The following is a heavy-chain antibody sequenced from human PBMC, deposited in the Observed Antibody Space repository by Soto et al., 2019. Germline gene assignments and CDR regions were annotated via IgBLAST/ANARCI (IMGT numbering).Heavy chain of an antibody. J-gene: IGHJ6*02. D-gene: IGHD3-16*01. CDR1: GYTFTSYG. Sequence: ASVKVSCKASGYTFTSYGISWVRQAPGQGLEWMGWISAYNGNTNYAQKLQGRVTMTTDTSTSTAYMELRSLRSDDTAVYYCARMGDVPYYYYGMDVWGQGTTVTVSS. CDR2: ISAYNGNT. V-gene: IGHV1-18*01. CDR3: ARMGDVPYYYYGMDV.